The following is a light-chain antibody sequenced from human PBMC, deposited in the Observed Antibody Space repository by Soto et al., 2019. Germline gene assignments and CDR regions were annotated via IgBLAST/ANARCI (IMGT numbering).Light chain of an antibody. J-gene: IGKJ1*01. CDR2: AAS. CDR1: QGINNY. Sequence: DIQMTQSPSSLSASVGDRVTITCRASQGINNYLAWYQQKPGKVPKLLIYAASTLQSGLPSRFSGSVSGTDFTLTISSLQPEDVATYYCQKYNNFPWTFGQGTKVDIK. CDR3: QKYNNFPWT. V-gene: IGKV1-27*01.